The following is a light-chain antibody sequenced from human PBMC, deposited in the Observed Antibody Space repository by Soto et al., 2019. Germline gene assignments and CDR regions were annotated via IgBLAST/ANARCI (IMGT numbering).Light chain of an antibody. Sequence: QSALTQPASVSGSPGQSITISCTGTSSDVGGYDFVSWYQHHPDKAPKLIIYEVTNRPSGVSHRFSGSKSGNTASLTVSGLQAEDEADYYCSSYTTSSMWVFGGGTQLTVL. CDR3: SSYTTSSMWV. CDR2: EVT. V-gene: IGLV2-14*01. J-gene: IGLJ3*02. CDR1: SSDVGGYDF.